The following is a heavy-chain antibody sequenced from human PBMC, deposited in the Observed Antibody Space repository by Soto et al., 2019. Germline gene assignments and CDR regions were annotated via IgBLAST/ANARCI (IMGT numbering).Heavy chain of an antibody. J-gene: IGHJ3*01. V-gene: IGHV3-74*01. D-gene: IGHD3-16*01. CDR2: IHSDGTSK. CDR3: ARGDRGGFDL. CDR1: GFTFDYYW. Sequence: EVQLVESGGGLVQPGESLRLSCAASGFTFDYYWMHWGRQVPGKGLVWVSRIHSDGTSKTYADSVKGRFTISRDNAKNTRDLQMNSLRADDTAVYYCARGDRGGFDLWGQGTVVTVSS.